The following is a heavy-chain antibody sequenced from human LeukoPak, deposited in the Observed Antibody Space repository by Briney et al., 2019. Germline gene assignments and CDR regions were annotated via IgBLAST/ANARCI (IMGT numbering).Heavy chain of an antibody. Sequence: GASVTLTRTAAACTFSIYTISWVRHAPGQGQGWMGGIMHIFGRANHALKFQGRVTITADESTSTAYFVLSSLRSEDTAVYYCARSYDRSVIEYWGERTLVTVSS. CDR3: ARSYDRSVIEY. V-gene: IGHV1-69*01. CDR2: IMHIFGRA. J-gene: IGHJ4*02. CDR1: ACTFSIYT. D-gene: IGHD3-22*01.